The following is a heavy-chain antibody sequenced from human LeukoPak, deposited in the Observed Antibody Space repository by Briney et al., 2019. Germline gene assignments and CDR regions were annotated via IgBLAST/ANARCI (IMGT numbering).Heavy chain of an antibody. CDR1: GFTFTDYY. D-gene: IGHD6-19*01. CDR3: AKDAQGLVRGGIYFDF. V-gene: IGHV3-11*01. CDR2: ISTSGSIT. J-gene: IGHJ4*02. Sequence: PGGSLRLSCEASGFTFTDYYMSWIRQAPGTGLEWISYISTSGSITLYADSVKGRFTISRDNAKNSLYLQMNSLRAEDTAVYYCAKDAQGLVRGGIYFDFWGQGSLVTVSS.